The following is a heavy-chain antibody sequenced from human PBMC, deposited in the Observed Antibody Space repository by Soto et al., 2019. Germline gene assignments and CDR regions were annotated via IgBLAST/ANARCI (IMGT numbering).Heavy chain of an antibody. CDR1: GYSFTVYG. V-gene: IGHV1-18*01. CDR3: ARDPGGATGFDP. CDR2: MSTYTGDT. J-gene: IGHJ5*02. Sequence: QVRLVQSGAEVKRPGASVKVSCKTYGYSFTVYGISWVRQAPGQGLEWMGWMSTYTGDTNYARKFRGRVTMTTDISPRTAPMEVRSLTSDDTAVYYCARDPGGATGFDPWGQGTPVIVST. D-gene: IGHD3-10*01.